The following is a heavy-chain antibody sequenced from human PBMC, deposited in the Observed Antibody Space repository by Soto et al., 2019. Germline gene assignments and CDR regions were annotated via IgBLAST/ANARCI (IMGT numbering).Heavy chain of an antibody. CDR1: GYTFTGYY. D-gene: IGHD3-3*01. Sequence: ASVKVSCKASGYTFTGYYMHWVREAPGQGLEWMGWINPNSGGTNYAQKFQGRVTMTRDTSISTAYMELSRLRSDDTAVYYCARVANTIFGVVIIPPSHYYYGMDVWGQGTTVTVSS. J-gene: IGHJ6*02. CDR2: INPNSGGT. CDR3: ARVANTIFGVVIIPPSHYYYGMDV. V-gene: IGHV1-2*02.